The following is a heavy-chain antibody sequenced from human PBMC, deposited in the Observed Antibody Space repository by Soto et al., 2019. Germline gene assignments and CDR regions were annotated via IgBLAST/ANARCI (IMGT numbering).Heavy chain of an antibody. CDR2: IFSNDEK. CDR1: GFSLSNARLG. J-gene: IGHJ4*02. D-gene: IGHD3-16*02. Sequence: QVTLKESGPVLVKPTETLTLTCTVSGFSLSNARLGVSWIRQPPGKALEWLAHIFSNDEKSYSTSLKSRLTISNDTSKRQVVITMTNMDPVDTATYYCARIRIENYDYVWGSYRPGGYFDYWGQGNLVTVSS. CDR3: ARIRIENYDYVWGSYRPGGYFDY. V-gene: IGHV2-26*01.